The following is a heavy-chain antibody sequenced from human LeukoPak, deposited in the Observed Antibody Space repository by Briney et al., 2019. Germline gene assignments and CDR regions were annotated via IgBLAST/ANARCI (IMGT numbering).Heavy chain of an antibody. CDR3: ATRGVGYAFDY. Sequence: PGGSLSLSCAASGFTFSNYGMRWVRQAPGKGPEWVSTIGGSGGSTYYADSVKGRFTISRDNSKNTLYLQMNSLRAEDTAVYYCATRGVGYAFDYWGQGTLVTVSS. CDR2: IGGSGGST. D-gene: IGHD5-12*01. V-gene: IGHV3-23*01. J-gene: IGHJ4*02. CDR1: GFTFSNYG.